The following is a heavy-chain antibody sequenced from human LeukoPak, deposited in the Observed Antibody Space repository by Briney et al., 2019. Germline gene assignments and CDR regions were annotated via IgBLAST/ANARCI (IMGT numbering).Heavy chain of an antibody. J-gene: IGHJ4*02. CDR3: ARLCSSTSCYSYYFDY. Sequence: GGSLRLSCAASGFTFSTYGMHWVRQAPGKGLEWVAVISYDGSNEYYADSVKGRFTISRDNSKNTLYLQMNSLRAEDTAVYYCARLCSSTSCYSYYFDYWGQGTLVTVSS. CDR2: ISYDGSNE. V-gene: IGHV3-30*03. CDR1: GFTFSTYG. D-gene: IGHD2-2*01.